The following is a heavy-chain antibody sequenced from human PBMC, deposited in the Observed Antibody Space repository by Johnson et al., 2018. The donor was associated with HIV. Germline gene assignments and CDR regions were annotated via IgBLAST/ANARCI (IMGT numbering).Heavy chain of an antibody. CDR1: GFTFSSYA. J-gene: IGHJ3*02. CDR2: ISYDGSNK. V-gene: IGHV3-30*04. Sequence: QVQLVESGGGVVQPGRSLRLSCAASGFTFSSYAMHWVRQAPGKGLEWEAVISYDGSNKYYADSVKGRFTISRDNSKNTLYLQMNSRRAEDTAVYYCASSAFDIWGQGTMVTVSS. CDR3: ASSAFDI.